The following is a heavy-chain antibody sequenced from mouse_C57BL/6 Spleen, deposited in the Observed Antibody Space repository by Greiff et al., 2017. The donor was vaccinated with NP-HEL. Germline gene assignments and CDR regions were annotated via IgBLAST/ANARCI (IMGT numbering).Heavy chain of an antibody. V-gene: IGHV6-3*01. Sequence: EVKVEESGGGLVQPGGSMKLSCVASGFTFSNYWMNWVRQSPEKGLEWVAQIRLKSDNYATHYAESVKGRFTISRDDSKSSVYLQMINLRAEDTGIYYCTDGNYGFAYWGQGTLVTVSA. CDR1: GFTFSNYW. CDR2: IRLKSDNYAT. CDR3: TDGNYGFAY. D-gene: IGHD2-1*01. J-gene: IGHJ3*01.